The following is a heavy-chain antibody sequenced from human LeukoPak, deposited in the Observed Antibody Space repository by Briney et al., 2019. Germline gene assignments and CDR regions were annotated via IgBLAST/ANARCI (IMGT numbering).Heavy chain of an antibody. CDR3: ARCPSGSYYYYYYYYMDV. CDR1: GGTFSSYA. Sequence: GASVKVSCKASGGTFSSYAISWVRQAPGQGLEWMGGIIPIFGTANYAQKFQGRVTITADESTSTAYMELSSLRSEDTAVYYCARCPSGSYYYYYYYYMDVWGKGTTVTVSS. V-gene: IGHV1-69*01. D-gene: IGHD1-26*01. CDR2: IIPIFGTA. J-gene: IGHJ6*03.